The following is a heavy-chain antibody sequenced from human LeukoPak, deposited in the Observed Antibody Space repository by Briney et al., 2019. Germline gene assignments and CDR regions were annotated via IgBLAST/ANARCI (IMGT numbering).Heavy chain of an antibody. CDR3: AKDYYYDSSGYYY. V-gene: IGHV3-30*02. CDR2: IRYDGSNK. Sequence: PGGSLRLSCAASGFTFSSYGMHWVRQAPGKGLEWVAFIRYDGSNKYYADSVKGRFTISRDNSKNTLYLQMNSLRAEDTAVYYCAKDYYYDSSGYYYWGQGTLVTVSS. CDR1: GFTFSSYG. J-gene: IGHJ4*02. D-gene: IGHD3-22*01.